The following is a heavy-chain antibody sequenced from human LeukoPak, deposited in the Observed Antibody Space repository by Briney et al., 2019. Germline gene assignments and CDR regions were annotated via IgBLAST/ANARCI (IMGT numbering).Heavy chain of an antibody. Sequence: GASVKVSCKASGGTFSSYAISWVRQAPGQGLEWMGGIIPIFDTRIYAQKFQGRVTITTDESMSTAYMELSSLRSEDTAVYYCARDSGYCSSTGCYVHYFDYWGQGTLVTVSS. CDR1: GGTFSSYA. CDR2: IIPIFDTR. V-gene: IGHV1-69*05. D-gene: IGHD2-2*01. J-gene: IGHJ4*02. CDR3: ARDSGYCSSTGCYVHYFDY.